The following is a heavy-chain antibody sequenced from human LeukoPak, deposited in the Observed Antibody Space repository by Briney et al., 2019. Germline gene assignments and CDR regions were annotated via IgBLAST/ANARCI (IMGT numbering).Heavy chain of an antibody. CDR1: GFTFSSYA. V-gene: IGHV3-23*01. D-gene: IGHD3-10*01. Sequence: GGSLRLSCAASGFTFSSYAMSWVRQAPGKGLEWVSAISGSGGSTYYADSVKGRFTISRDNAKNSLYLQMNSLRDEDTAVYYCATFGVQGYWGQGTLVTVSS. CDR2: ISGSGGST. J-gene: IGHJ4*02. CDR3: ATFGVQGY.